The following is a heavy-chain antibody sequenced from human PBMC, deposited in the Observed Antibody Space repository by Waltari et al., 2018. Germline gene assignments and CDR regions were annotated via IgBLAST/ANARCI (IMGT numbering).Heavy chain of an antibody. CDR3: ARDAQGSFAAPPHYYYYYGMDV. Sequence: QVQLQESGPGLVKPSQTLSLTCPVSGGSISSGSYYWSWIRQPAGKGLEWIGYIYTSGSTNYNPSLKSRVTISVDTSKNQFSLKLSSVTAADTAVYYCARDAQGSFAAPPHYYYYYGMDVWGQGTTVTVSS. J-gene: IGHJ6*02. D-gene: IGHD6-13*01. CDR1: GGSISSGSYY. V-gene: IGHV4-61*09. CDR2: IYTSGST.